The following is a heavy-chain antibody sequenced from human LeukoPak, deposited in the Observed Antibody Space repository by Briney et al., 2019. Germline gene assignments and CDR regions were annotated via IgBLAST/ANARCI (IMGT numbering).Heavy chain of an antibody. Sequence: PSETLSLTCTVSGGSITSSNYYWAWIRQPPGKGLEWIGSIYYSGSTYYNPSLKSRVTISVDTSKNQFSLKLRSVTAADTAVYYCARAPSGSYNLDFDYWGQGTLVTVSS. D-gene: IGHD3-10*01. CDR2: IYYSGST. J-gene: IGHJ4*02. V-gene: IGHV4-39*07. CDR3: ARAPSGSYNLDFDY. CDR1: GGSITSSNYY.